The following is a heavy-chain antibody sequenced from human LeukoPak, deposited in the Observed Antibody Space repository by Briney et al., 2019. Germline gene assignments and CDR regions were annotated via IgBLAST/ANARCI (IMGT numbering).Heavy chain of an antibody. D-gene: IGHD5-24*01. CDR1: GFTFRNYG. CDR3: ARDYGDGYTHRGFDH. Sequence: HPGRSLRLSCEASGFTFRNYGMHWVRQAPGKGLEWVALIWYDGLDEYYPDSVKGRFTISRDNSKNTLYLQLNSLRVEDTAVYYCARDYGDGYTHRGFDHWGQGTLVSVSS. J-gene: IGHJ4*02. V-gene: IGHV3-33*01. CDR2: IWYDGLDE.